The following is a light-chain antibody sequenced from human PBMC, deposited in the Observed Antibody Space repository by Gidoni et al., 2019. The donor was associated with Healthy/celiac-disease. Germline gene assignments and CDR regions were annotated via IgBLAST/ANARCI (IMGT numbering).Light chain of an antibody. CDR1: QSISSW. V-gene: IGKV1-5*01. CDR3: QQYNSYSSLT. CDR2: DAS. Sequence: DIQMNQSPSTLSASEGDRVTITCRASQSISSWLAWYQQKPGKAPKLLIYDASSLESGVPSRFSGSGSGTEFTLTISSLQPDDFATYYCQQYNSYSSLTFGGGTKVEIK. J-gene: IGKJ4*01.